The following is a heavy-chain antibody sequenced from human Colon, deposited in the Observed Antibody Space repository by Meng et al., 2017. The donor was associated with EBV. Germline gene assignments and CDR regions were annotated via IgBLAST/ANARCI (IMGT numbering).Heavy chain of an antibody. CDR1: GGSISSDTYY. V-gene: IGHV4-39*02. D-gene: IGHD6-19*01. J-gene: IGHJ4*02. CDR2: LYYSGST. CDR3: ARRGSRSGWYAYDY. Sequence: LQEAGPGLLTPSETLSLTGTVSGGSISSDTYYWGWIRQPPGKGLEWIGSLYYSGSTYSNPSLKSRVTISVDTSKNHFSLKLSSVTAADTAVYYCARRGSRSGWYAYDYWGQGTLVTVSS.